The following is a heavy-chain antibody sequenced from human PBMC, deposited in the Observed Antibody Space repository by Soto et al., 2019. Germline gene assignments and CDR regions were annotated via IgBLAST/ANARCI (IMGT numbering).Heavy chain of an antibody. CDR2: IRSKSYGRTT. CDR1: GFTFGDYG. V-gene: IGHV3-49*01. CDR3: ARDVGV. J-gene: IGHJ6*04. Sequence: GGSLRLSCTTSGFTFGDYGMTWFRQAPGKGLEWVGFIRSKSYGRTTEYAASVKGRFTISRDGSKNTVYLQMNSLRAEDTAVYYCARDVGVWGRGTTVTVSS.